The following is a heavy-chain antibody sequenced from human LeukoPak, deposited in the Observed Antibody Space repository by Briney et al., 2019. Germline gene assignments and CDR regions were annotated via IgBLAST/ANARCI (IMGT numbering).Heavy chain of an antibody. V-gene: IGHV3-20*04. CDR3: ARDKGSYGYKSPFDY. Sequence: GGSLRLSCAASGFTFDDYGMSWVRQAPGKGLEGVSGINWYGGSTGYADSVKGRFTISRDNAKNSLYLQMNSLRAEDTALYYCARDKGSYGYKSPFDYWGQGTLVTVSS. J-gene: IGHJ4*02. D-gene: IGHD5-18*01. CDR1: GFTFDDYG. CDR2: INWYGGST.